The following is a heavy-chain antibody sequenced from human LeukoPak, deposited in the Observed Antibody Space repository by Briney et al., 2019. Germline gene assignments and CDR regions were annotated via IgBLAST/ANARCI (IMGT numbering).Heavy chain of an antibody. J-gene: IGHJ6*03. CDR2: ISSSSSYI. CDR1: GFTFSSYS. CDR3: AKEGSYYYYYMDV. Sequence: PGGSLRLSCAASGFTFSSYSMNWVRQAPGKGLEWVSSISSSSSYIYYADSVKGRFTISRDNSKNTLYLQMNSLRAEDTAVYYCAKEGSYYYYYMDVWGKGTTVTVSS. V-gene: IGHV3-21*01.